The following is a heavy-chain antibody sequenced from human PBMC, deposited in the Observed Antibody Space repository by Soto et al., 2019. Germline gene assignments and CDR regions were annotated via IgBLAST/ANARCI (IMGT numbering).Heavy chain of an antibody. J-gene: IGHJ4*02. V-gene: IGHV3-9*01. D-gene: IGHD3-3*01. CDR2: ITWNSRVL. Sequence: FLRLSFVGTGLNFDDFAMHGVGQAPGKGLEWVSGITWNSRVLAYADSVKGRFTISRDNARNSLYLQMDSLRDEDTALYYCAKGRYDFWSPYYFDSWGQGTLVTVSS. CDR3: AKGRYDFWSPYYFDS. CDR1: GLNFDDFA.